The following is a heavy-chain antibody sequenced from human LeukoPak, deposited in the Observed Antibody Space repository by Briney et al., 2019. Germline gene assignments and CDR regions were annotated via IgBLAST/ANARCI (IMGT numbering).Heavy chain of an antibody. V-gene: IGHV4-39*02. D-gene: IGHD6-19*01. CDR1: GGSVSSSSYY. J-gene: IGHJ5*02. Sequence: SETLSLTCTVSGGSVSSSSYYWGWIRQPPGKGLEWIGSRYYSGSTGYNPSLKSRVTISVDTSKNQFSLKLSSVTAADTAVYYCAREKYSSGHTGGCFDPWGQGTLVIVSS. CDR2: RYYSGST. CDR3: AREKYSSGHTGGCFDP.